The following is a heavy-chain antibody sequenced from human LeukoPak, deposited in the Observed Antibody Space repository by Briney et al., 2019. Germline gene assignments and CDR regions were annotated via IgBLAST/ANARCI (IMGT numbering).Heavy chain of an antibody. D-gene: IGHD4-17*01. V-gene: IGHV3-21*01. Sequence: KTGGSLRLSCAASGFTFRNYSMNWVRQAPGQGLECVSSISSSGTYIYYAASVKGRFTISRDNANNSLYLQMNSLRAEDTAVYYCARDQDYGGDFDYWGQGTLVTVSS. CDR2: ISSSGTYI. J-gene: IGHJ4*02. CDR3: ARDQDYGGDFDY. CDR1: GFTFRNYS.